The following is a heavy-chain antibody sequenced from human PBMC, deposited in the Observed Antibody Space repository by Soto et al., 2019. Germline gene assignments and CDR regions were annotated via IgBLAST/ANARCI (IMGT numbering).Heavy chain of an antibody. CDR1: GASISSYF. D-gene: IGHD6-19*01. Sequence: SETLSLTCTVSGASISSYFWTWIRQPAGKGLGWIGRISTSGTTNYNPSLKSRVTMSVETSKNHFSLNLSSVTAADTAVYYCAREAGPDRWFDPWGQGTLVTVSS. CDR2: ISTSGTT. J-gene: IGHJ5*02. CDR3: AREAGPDRWFDP. V-gene: IGHV4-4*07.